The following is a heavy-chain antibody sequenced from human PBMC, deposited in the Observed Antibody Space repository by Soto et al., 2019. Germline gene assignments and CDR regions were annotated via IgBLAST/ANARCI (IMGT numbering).Heavy chain of an antibody. CDR2: IYYSGST. V-gene: IGHV4-59*08. CDR1: GGSISSYY. Sequence: SETLSLTCTVSGGSISSYYWSWIRQPPGKGLEWIGYIYYSGSTNYNPSLKSRVTISVDTSKNQFSLKLSSVTAADTAVYYCARTYDFWSGYPNYYFDYWGQGTLVTVSS. J-gene: IGHJ4*02. D-gene: IGHD3-3*01. CDR3: ARTYDFWSGYPNYYFDY.